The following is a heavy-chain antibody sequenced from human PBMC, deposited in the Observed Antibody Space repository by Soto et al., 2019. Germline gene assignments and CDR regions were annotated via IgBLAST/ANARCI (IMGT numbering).Heavy chain of an antibody. CDR1: GTSISSYY. J-gene: IGHJ4*02. Sequence: PSETLSLTCTVSGTSISSYYWSWIRQPPGKGLEWIANIHYSGTTNYNPSLASRVTLSVDTSKNQFSLKMTSVTTADRAMYFCARYNSYAIDYWGRGTLVTVSS. V-gene: IGHV4-59*01. CDR3: ARYNSYAIDY. CDR2: IHYSGTT. D-gene: IGHD2-8*01.